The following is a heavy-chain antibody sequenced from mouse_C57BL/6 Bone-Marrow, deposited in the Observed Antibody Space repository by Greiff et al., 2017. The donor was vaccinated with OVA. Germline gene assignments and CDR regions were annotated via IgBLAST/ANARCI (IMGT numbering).Heavy chain of an antibody. Sequence: QVQLQQPGAELVKPGASVKLSCKASGYTFTSYWMHWVKQRPGQGLEWIGMIHPNSGSTNYNEKFKSKATLTVDKSYSTAYMQLSSLTSEDSAVYYSARLGLRSFLYYAMDYWGQGTTVTVSS. J-gene: IGHJ4*01. CDR2: IHPNSGST. CDR1: GYTFTSYW. CDR3: ARLGLRSFLYYAMDY. V-gene: IGHV1-64*01. D-gene: IGHD2-4*01.